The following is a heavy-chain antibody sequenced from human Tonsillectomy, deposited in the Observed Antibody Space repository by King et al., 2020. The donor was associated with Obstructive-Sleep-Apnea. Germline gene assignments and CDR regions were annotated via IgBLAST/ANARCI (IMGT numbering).Heavy chain of an antibody. D-gene: IGHD5-12*01. CDR3: AKDLDIALPTYAFEI. CDR1: GFTFSSFG. Sequence: VQLVESGGGVVQPGRSLRLSCAASGFTFSSFGIHWVRQAPGKGLEWVAVIWYDGSHQYYADSVKGRFTISRDNFNNTLYLQMNSLRAEDTAVYYCAKDLDIALPTYAFEIWGQGTMVTVSS. CDR2: IWYDGSHQ. V-gene: IGHV3-33*06. J-gene: IGHJ3*02.